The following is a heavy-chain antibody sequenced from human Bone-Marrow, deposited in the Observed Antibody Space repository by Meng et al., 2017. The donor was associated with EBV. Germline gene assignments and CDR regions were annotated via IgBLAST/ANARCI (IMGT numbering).Heavy chain of an antibody. J-gene: IGHJ4*02. V-gene: IGHV3-23*01. D-gene: IGHD3-16*02. CDR1: GFPFSSYA. Sequence: EVQLLESGXGLVQPGGSLRLSCAASGFPFSSYAMSWVRQAPGKGLEWVSAVSGSGSSTHYADSVKGRFTISRDNSKNTLYLQMTSLRAEDTAVYYCAQGPWGYHCDHWGQGTLVTVSS. CDR3: AQGPWGYHCDH. CDR2: VSGSGSST.